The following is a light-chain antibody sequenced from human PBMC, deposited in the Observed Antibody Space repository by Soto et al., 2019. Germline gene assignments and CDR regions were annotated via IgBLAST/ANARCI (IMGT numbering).Light chain of an antibody. V-gene: IGKV3-20*01. CDR1: QSLSSTY. CDR2: GAS. J-gene: IGKJ1*01. Sequence: EIVLTQSPGTLSLSPGERATLSCRASQSLSSTYLAWYQQKPGQTHRLLIYGASNRATGIPDRFSGSGSGTVFTLTISSLDPEDFAVYYCQQYGDSPRTFGQGTKVEI. CDR3: QQYGDSPRT.